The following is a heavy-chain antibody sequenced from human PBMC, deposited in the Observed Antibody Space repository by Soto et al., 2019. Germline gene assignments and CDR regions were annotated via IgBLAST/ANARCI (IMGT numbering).Heavy chain of an antibody. J-gene: IGHJ4*02. Sequence: PGESLKISCKGSGYTFSTYWIGWVRQMPGKGLEWMGIIYPGDSDTRYSPSFQGQVTISADKSISTAYLQWSSLKASDTAMYYCARQGGRRGSGSYYDYWGQGTQVTVSS. CDR1: GYTFSTYW. CDR3: ARQGGRRGSGSYYDY. D-gene: IGHD3-10*01. V-gene: IGHV5-51*01. CDR2: IYPGDSDT.